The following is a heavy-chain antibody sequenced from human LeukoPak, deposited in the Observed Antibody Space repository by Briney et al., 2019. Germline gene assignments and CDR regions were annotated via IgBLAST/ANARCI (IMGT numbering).Heavy chain of an antibody. J-gene: IGHJ6*02. CDR1: GYTFTGYY. Sequence: ASVKVSCKASGYTFTGYYMHWVRQAPGQGLEWMGWINPNSGGTNYAQKFQGRVTMAEDTSTDTAYMELSSLRSEDTAVYYCATDSLSVTPYYYYYGMDVWGQGTTVTVSS. CDR2: INPNSGGT. D-gene: IGHD4-4*01. CDR3: ATDSLSVTPYYYYYGMDV. V-gene: IGHV1-2*02.